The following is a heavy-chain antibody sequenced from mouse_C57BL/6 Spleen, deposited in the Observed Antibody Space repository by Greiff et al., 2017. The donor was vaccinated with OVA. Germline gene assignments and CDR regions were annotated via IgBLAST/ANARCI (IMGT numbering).Heavy chain of an antibody. CDR3: ARHYYGSSRNYFDY. V-gene: IGHV1-59*01. CDR2: IDPSDSYT. CDR1: GYTFTSYW. Sequence: QVQLKQSGAELVRPGTSVKLSCKASGYTFTSYWMHWVKQRPGQGLEWIGVIDPSDSYTNYNQKFKGKATLTVDTSSSTAYMQLSSLTSEDSAVYYCARHYYGSSRNYFDYWGQGTTLTVSS. J-gene: IGHJ2*01. D-gene: IGHD1-1*01.